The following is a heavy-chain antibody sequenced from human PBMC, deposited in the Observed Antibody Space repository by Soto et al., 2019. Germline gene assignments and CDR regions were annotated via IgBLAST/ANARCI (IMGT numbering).Heavy chain of an antibody. V-gene: IGHV3-23*01. J-gene: IGHJ4*02. CDR2: ITGSGISK. Sequence: GGSLRLSCAASGFTFSGYAMSWVRQAPGKGLEWVSSITGSGISKYFADSVKGRFTISRDNSKNTLYLQMNGLRAEDTAVYYCAKSWPRGSGTYYPGNYWGQGTLVTRLL. D-gene: IGHD3-10*01. CDR3: AKSWPRGSGTYYPGNY. CDR1: GFTFSGYA.